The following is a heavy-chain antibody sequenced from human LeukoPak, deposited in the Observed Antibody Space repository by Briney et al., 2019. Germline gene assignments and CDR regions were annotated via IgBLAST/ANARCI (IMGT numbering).Heavy chain of an antibody. Sequence: SVKASCKASGGTFSSYAISWVRQAPGQGLEWMGRIIPIFDTVNYAQKFQGRVTITTDESTSTAYMELSSLRSEDTAVYYCARSGLGRYRSGRMGGFVYWGQGTLVTVSS. CDR2: IIPIFDTV. CDR3: ARSGLGRYRSGRMGGFVY. V-gene: IGHV1-69*05. J-gene: IGHJ4*02. D-gene: IGHD5-18*01. CDR1: GGTFSSYA.